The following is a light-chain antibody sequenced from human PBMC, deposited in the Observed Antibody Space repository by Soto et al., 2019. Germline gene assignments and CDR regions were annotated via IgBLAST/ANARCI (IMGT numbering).Light chain of an antibody. V-gene: IGKV3-11*01. CDR3: QQRTNWRALT. J-gene: IGKJ5*01. CDR2: DAS. Sequence: EIVLTQSPATLSLSPGERATLSCRASQSVTRYLAWYQQRPGQTPRLLIYDASNRATGIPARFSGSGSGTDFTLTISSLEPEDFAVYYCQQRTNWRALTFGGGTRLEIK. CDR1: QSVTRY.